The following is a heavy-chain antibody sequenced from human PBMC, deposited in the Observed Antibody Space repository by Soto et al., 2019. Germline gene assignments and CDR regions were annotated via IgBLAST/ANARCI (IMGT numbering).Heavy chain of an antibody. J-gene: IGHJ6*02. CDR3: ARLGGGSKPSYYYGMDV. CDR2: IYPGDSDT. CDR1: GYSFTSYW. Sequence: GESLKISCKGSGYSFTSYWIGWVRQMPGKGLEWMGIIYPGDSDTRYSPSFQGQVTISADKSISTAYLQWSCLKASDTAMYYCARLGGGSKPSYYYGMDVWGQGTTVTVSS. V-gene: IGHV5-51*01. D-gene: IGHD3-10*01.